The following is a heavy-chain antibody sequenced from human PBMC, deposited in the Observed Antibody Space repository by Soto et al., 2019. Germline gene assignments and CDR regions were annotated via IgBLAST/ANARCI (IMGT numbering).Heavy chain of an antibody. V-gene: IGHV3-21*01. CDR3: ARDYGRIVGATTPGPADY. Sequence: GGSLRLSCAASGFTFSSYSMNWVRQAPGKGLEWVSSISSNSSYIYYADSVKGRFTISRDNARNSLYLQMNSLGAEDTAVYYCARDYGRIVGATTPGPADYWGQGTLVTVSS. D-gene: IGHD1-26*01. CDR2: ISSNSSYI. CDR1: GFTFSSYS. J-gene: IGHJ4*02.